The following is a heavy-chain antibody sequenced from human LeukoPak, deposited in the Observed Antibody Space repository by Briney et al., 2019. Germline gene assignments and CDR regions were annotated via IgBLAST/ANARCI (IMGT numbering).Heavy chain of an antibody. CDR3: ARDGGPLGGYFDWTHPNWFDP. CDR2: ISSSSSYI. Sequence: TGGSLRLSCAASGFTFSSYSMNWVRQAPGKGLEWVSSISSSSSYIYYADSVKGRFTISRDNAKNSLYLQMNSLRAEDTAVYYCARDGGPLGGYFDWTHPNWFDPWGQGTLVTVSS. D-gene: IGHD3-9*01. V-gene: IGHV3-21*01. CDR1: GFTFSSYS. J-gene: IGHJ5*02.